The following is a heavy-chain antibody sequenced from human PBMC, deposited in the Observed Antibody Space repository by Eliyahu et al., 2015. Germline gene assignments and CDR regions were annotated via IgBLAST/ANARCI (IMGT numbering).Heavy chain of an antibody. Sequence: EVQLVESGGASVQAGGSLGLSCVGSGFYFGSYWMTWVRQPPGKGLEWVANIKHDGSQKFSVESVKGRFTISRDNANSAVYLQMNSLKVEDTGVYYCARSYGMDVWGQGTTVTVSS. CDR1: GFYFGSYW. J-gene: IGHJ6*02. CDR2: IKHDGSQK. V-gene: IGHV3-7*01. CDR3: ARSYGMDV.